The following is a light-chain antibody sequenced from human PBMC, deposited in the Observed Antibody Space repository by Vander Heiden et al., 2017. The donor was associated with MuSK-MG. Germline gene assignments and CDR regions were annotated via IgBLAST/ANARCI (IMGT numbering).Light chain of an antibody. CDR2: RNN. Sequence: HSLLTSPHSPSGTHGKSRTISCSGSSSNIGSNYVYWYQQLPGTAPKLLIYRNNQRPSGVPDRFSGSKSGTSASLAISGLWSDDEEDYYCAAWDDSLSGVVFGGGTKLTVL. J-gene: IGLJ2*01. V-gene: IGLV1-47*03. CDR1: SSNIGSNY. CDR3: AAWDDSLSGVV.